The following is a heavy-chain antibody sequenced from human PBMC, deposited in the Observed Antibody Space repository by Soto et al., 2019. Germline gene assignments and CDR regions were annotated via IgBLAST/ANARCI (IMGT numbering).Heavy chain of an antibody. CDR1: GFTLSMSA. CDR2: ISDSGDRT. J-gene: IGHJ5*01. D-gene: IGHD2-2*01. CDR3: AKDPSEGRVGNWFES. Sequence: EVQLMESGGGLVQPGGSLRLSCASSGFTLSMSAVNWVRQAPGKGLEWVSYISDSGDRTYYADSVKGRFTISRDRSKNTVSLQMDSLRAEDTAVYYCAKDPSEGRVGNWFESWGQGTLVTVSS. V-gene: IGHV3-23*01.